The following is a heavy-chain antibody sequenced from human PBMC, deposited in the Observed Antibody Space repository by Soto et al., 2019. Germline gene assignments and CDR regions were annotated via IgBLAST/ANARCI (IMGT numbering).Heavy chain of an antibody. D-gene: IGHD6-13*01. J-gene: IGHJ4*02. Sequence: GGSLRLSCAASGFTFSSYAMSWVRQAPGKGLEWVSAISGSGGSTYYADSVKGRFTISRDNSKNTLYLQMNSLRAEDTAVYYCATTVGYSSSWYGVDYWGQGTLVTVSS. CDR2: ISGSGGST. V-gene: IGHV3-23*01. CDR1: GFTFSSYA. CDR3: ATTVGYSSSWYGVDY.